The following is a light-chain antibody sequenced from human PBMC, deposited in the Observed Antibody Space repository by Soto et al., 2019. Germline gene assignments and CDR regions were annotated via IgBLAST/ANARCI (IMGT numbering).Light chain of an antibody. V-gene: IGLV2-14*01. CDR3: SSYTSTFTWV. CDR2: GIS. Sequence: QSALTQPASVSGSPGQSITISCTGTNKDIGLHDFVSWHQQHPGKAPQFIIYGISNRPSGLSNRSSGSKSGNTASLTISGLQVDDEAHYYCSSYTSTFTWVFGGGTKLTVL. J-gene: IGLJ3*02. CDR1: NKDIGLHDF.